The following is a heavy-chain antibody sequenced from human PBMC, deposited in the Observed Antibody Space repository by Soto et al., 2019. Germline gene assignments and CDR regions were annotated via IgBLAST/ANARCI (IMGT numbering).Heavy chain of an antibody. CDR1: GGSFSGYY. D-gene: IGHD3-22*01. Sequence: PSETLSLTCAVYGGSFSGYYWSWIRQPPGKGLEWIGEINHSGSTNYNPSLKSRVTISVDTSKNQFSLKLSSATAADTAVYYCARWKGSGYYYYYYGMDVWGQGTTVTVSS. CDR2: INHSGST. J-gene: IGHJ6*02. CDR3: ARWKGSGYYYYYYGMDV. V-gene: IGHV4-34*01.